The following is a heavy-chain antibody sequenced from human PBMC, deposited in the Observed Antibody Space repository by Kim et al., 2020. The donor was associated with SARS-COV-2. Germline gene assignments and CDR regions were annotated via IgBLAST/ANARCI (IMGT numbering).Heavy chain of an antibody. J-gene: IGHJ5*02. CDR2: IIPIFGTA. Sequence: SVKVSCKASGGTFSSYAISWVRQAPGQGLEWMGGIIPIFGTANYAQKFQGRVTITADESTSTAYMELSSLRSEDTAVYYCAKGGVIVWWFDPWGQGTLVTVSS. V-gene: IGHV1-69*13. CDR3: AKGGVIVWWFDP. CDR1: GGTFSSYA. D-gene: IGHD3-16*02.